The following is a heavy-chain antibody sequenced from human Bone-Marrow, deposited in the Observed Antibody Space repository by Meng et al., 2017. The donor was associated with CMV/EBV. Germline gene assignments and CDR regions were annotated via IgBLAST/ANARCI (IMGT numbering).Heavy chain of an antibody. J-gene: IGHJ4*02. CDR1: GFTFSSYW. D-gene: IGHD2-15*01. Sequence: GESLKISCAASGFTFSSYWMHWVRQAPGKGLVWVSRINSDGSRTSYADSVKGRFTISRDNAKNTLYLQMNSLRAEDTAVYYCAREFEGCSGGSCYSLFDYWGQGTLVTVSS. V-gene: IGHV3-74*01. CDR3: AREFEGCSGGSCYSLFDY. CDR2: INSDGSRT.